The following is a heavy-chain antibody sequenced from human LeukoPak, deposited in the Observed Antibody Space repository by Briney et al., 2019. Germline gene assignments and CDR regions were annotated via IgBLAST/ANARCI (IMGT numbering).Heavy chain of an antibody. Sequence: PGGSLRLSCAASGFIFSNYAMSWVRQAPGKGLEWVSGITSGGGSTYYADSVKGRFTVSRDKSKNTLYLQMNSLRAEDTAVYYCAKRRDYSSGFFSDFDYWGQGIPVTVSS. CDR2: ITSGGGST. J-gene: IGHJ4*02. CDR1: GFIFSNYA. D-gene: IGHD3-22*01. CDR3: AKRRDYSSGFFSDFDY. V-gene: IGHV3-23*01.